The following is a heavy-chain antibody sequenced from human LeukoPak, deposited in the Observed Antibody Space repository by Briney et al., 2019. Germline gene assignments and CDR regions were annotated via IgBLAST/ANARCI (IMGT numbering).Heavy chain of an antibody. V-gene: IGHV3-23*01. D-gene: IGHD2-2*01. CDR1: GFTFNIYA. J-gene: IGHJ4*02. CDR2: ISNSGGST. Sequence: GGSLRLSCAASGFTFNIYAMSWVRQAPGKGLEWVSSISNSGGSTYYADSMKGRFTISRDNSKNTLYLQMNSLGAEDTAVYYCAMDSTSTWYRFDYWGQGTLVTVSS. CDR3: AMDSTSTWYRFDY.